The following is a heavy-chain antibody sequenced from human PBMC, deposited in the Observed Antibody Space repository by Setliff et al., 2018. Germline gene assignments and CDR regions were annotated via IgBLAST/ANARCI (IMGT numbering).Heavy chain of an antibody. CDR1: GFTFTYYS. CDR3: AKGSVPIVGTTYSFDY. CDR2: ISSGSNSI. D-gene: IGHD1-26*01. V-gene: IGHV3-11*01. Sequence: PGGSLRLSCEASGFTFTYYSMSWVRQAPGKGLEWISYISSGSNSIYYADSVKGRFTVSRDNAKNTLYLQMNSLRAEDTAVYYCAKGSVPIVGTTYSFDYWGQGTLVTVSS. J-gene: IGHJ4*02.